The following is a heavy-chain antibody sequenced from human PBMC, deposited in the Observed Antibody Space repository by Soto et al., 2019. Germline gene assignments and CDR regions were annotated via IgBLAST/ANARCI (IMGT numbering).Heavy chain of an antibody. CDR1: GGTFSKDA. CDR2: LIPVFGSP. CDR3: TRVLGYTFEPEKTSYYAMDV. Sequence: QVQLVQSGAEVKKPGSSVTVSCKTSGGTFSKDAINWVRQAPGQGLEWMGLLIPVFGSPIYAQKFQGRIRITADESRSTAFMDLRSLRSEDTAVYYCTRVLGYTFEPEKTSYYAMDVWGQGTTVSVSS. J-gene: IGHJ6*02. D-gene: IGHD5-18*01. V-gene: IGHV1-69*01.